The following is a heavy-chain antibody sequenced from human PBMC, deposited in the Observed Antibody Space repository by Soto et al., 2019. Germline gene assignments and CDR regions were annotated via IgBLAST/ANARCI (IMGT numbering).Heavy chain of an antibody. CDR3: ARYEQQLVPQFDDGMDV. V-gene: IGHV1-69*06. J-gene: IGHJ6*02. D-gene: IGHD6-13*01. CDR2: IIPIFGTA. CDR1: GGTFSSYA. Sequence: QVQLVQSGAEAKKPGSSVKVSCKASGGTFSSYAISWVRQAPGQGLEWMGGIIPIFGTANYAQKFQGRVTITADKSTSTAYMELSSLRSEDTAMYYCARYEQQLVPQFDDGMDVWGQGTTVTVSS.